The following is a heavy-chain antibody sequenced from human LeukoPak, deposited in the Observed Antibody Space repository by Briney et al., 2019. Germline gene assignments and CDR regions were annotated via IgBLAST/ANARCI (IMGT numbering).Heavy chain of an antibody. D-gene: IGHD6-6*01. CDR3: AKDPRIAAFFYYYMDV. V-gene: IGHV3-23*01. Sequence: PGGSLRLSCAASGFTFSSYAMSWVRQAPGKGLEWVSAVTGSGADSYYADSVKGRFTVSRDNSKNTVYLQMNSLRAEDTAVYYCAKDPRIAAFFYYYMDVWGKGTTVTVSS. J-gene: IGHJ6*03. CDR1: GFTFSSYA. CDR2: VTGSGADS.